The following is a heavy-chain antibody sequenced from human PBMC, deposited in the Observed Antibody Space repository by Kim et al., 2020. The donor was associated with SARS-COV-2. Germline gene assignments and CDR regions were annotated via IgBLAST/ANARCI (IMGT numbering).Heavy chain of an antibody. Sequence: PGRVTITADESTSTAYMELSSLRSEDTAVYYCARDQLVAGQWLADWYFDLWGRGTLVTVSS. D-gene: IGHD6-19*01. J-gene: IGHJ2*01. V-gene: IGHV1-69*01. CDR3: ARDQLVAGQWLADWYFDL.